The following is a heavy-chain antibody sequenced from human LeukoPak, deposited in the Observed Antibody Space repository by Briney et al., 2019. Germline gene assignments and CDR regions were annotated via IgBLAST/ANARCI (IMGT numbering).Heavy chain of an antibody. CDR3: ARGQLWTDFDY. Sequence: GGSLRLSCAASGFTFSSYGTHWVRQAPGKGLEWVAVIWYDGSNKYYADSVKGRFTISRDNSKNTLYLQMNSLRAEDTAVYYCARGQLWTDFDYWGQGTLVTVSS. D-gene: IGHD5-18*01. J-gene: IGHJ4*02. CDR1: GFTFSSYG. V-gene: IGHV3-33*01. CDR2: IWYDGSNK.